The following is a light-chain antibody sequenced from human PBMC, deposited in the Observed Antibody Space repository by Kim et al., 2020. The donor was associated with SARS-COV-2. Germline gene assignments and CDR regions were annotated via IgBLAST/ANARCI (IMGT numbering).Light chain of an antibody. CDR1: QDISNY. Sequence: DIQMTQSPSSLSASVGDRVTITCRASQDISNYLAWYQQEPGKVPKLLIYAASALQSGVPSRFGGSGSGTDFTLTITSPQPEDVATYYCQTYDSVPWTFGPGTKVDIK. CDR3: QTYDSVPWT. CDR2: AAS. J-gene: IGKJ1*01. V-gene: IGKV1-27*01.